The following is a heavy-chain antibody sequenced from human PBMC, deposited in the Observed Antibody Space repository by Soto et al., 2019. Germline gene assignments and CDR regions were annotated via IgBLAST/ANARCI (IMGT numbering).Heavy chain of an antibody. Sequence: QVQLVQSGAEVKKPGASVKVSCKASGYTFTSYGISWVRQAPGQGLEWMGWISAYNGNTNYAQKRPGRVPNTTDTSTSTAYMAPRSLRSDDTAGYYCARDRTVRAWGVITPLAYYYYGMDVWGQGTTVTVSS. CDR1: GYTFTSYG. CDR2: ISAYNGNT. V-gene: IGHV1-18*01. CDR3: ARDRTVRAWGVITPLAYYYYGMDV. D-gene: IGHD3-10*01. J-gene: IGHJ6*02.